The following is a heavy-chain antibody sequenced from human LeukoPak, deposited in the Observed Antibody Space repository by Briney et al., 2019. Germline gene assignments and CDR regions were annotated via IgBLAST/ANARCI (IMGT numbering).Heavy chain of an antibody. CDR1: GFIFGDYW. Sequence: GSLRLSCVASGFIFGDYWMRWVRQAPGKGLEWVATINQNGGVKYYADSVKGRFTISRDNAKTSLFLQMNSLRIDDTAMYYCTRTVNSASDFWGQGTLVTVSS. D-gene: IGHD4-23*01. V-gene: IGHV3-7*03. J-gene: IGHJ4*02. CDR3: TRTVNSASDF. CDR2: INQNGGVK.